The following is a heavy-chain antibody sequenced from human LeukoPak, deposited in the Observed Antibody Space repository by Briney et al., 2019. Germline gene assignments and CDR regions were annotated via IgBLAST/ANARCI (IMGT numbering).Heavy chain of an antibody. J-gene: IGHJ4*02. CDR1: GVSISSGGYY. D-gene: IGHD6-19*01. CDR2: IYDSGST. V-gene: IGHV4-30-2*01. CDR3: ARVRIAVAAFDY. Sequence: SETLSLTCTVSGVSISSGGYYWSWLRQPPGRGLEWIGYIYDSGSTYYNPSLESRDTVSVDRSENQFSLKLSSVTAEDPAVSYCARVRIAVAAFDYWGQGTLVPVPS.